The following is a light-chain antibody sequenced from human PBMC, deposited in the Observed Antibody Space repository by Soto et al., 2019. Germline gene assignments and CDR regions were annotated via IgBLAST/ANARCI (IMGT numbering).Light chain of an antibody. CDR1: SSNVGSYKL. CDR2: EVN. J-gene: IGLJ1*01. CDR3: CSSGGSPTYV. V-gene: IGLV2-23*02. Sequence: QSALTQPASVSGSPGQSITISCTGTSSNVGSYKLVSWYQQHPGKAPKLMIFEVNKRPSGASNRFSGSKSGNTASLTISGLKVEDQAGYYCCSSGGSPTYVFGTGTKVTVL.